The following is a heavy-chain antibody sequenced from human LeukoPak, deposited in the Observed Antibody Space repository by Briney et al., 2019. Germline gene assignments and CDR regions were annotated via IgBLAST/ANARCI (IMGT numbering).Heavy chain of an antibody. CDR2: IKQDGSER. J-gene: IGHJ4*02. CDR3: AGHTNY. CDR1: GITFSSYW. D-gene: IGHD1-1*01. Sequence: GGSLRLSCADSGITFSSYWMSWVRQAPGKGLEWVANIKQDGSERYYVDSVRGRFTISRDNTKNSLYLQMNSLRVEDTAVYYCAGHTNYWGQGTLVTVSS. V-gene: IGHV3-7*01.